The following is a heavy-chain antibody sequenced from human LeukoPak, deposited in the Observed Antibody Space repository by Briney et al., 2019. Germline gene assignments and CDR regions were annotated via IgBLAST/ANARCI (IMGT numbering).Heavy chain of an antibody. J-gene: IGHJ5*02. D-gene: IGHD3-3*01. CDR3: ATGVVTFP. CDR2: FDPEDGET. V-gene: IGHV1-24*01. CDR1: GYTFTSYG. Sequence: ASVKVSCKASGYTFTSYGISWVRQAPGKGLEWMGGFDPEDGETIYAQKFQGRVTMTEDTSTDTAYMELSSLRSEDTAVYYCATGVVTFPWGQGTLVTVSS.